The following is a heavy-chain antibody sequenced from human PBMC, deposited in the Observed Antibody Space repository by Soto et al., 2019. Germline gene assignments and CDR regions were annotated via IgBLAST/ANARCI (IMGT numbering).Heavy chain of an antibody. Sequence: PSETLSLTCTVSGGSISSGDYYWSWIRQPPGKGLEWIGYIYYSVSTYYNPSLKSRVTISVDTSKNQFSLKLSSVTAADTAVYYCARTKYYYDSTAYIFDHWGQGAMVTVSS. J-gene: IGHJ4*02. CDR3: ARTKYYYDSTAYIFDH. CDR2: IYYSVST. CDR1: GGSISSGDYY. V-gene: IGHV4-30-4*01. D-gene: IGHD3-22*01.